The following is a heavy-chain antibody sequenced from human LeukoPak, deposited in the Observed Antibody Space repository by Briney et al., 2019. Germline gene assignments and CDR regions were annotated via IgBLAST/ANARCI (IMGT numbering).Heavy chain of an antibody. J-gene: IGHJ3*02. CDR1: GDTFTGYY. V-gene: IGHV1-2*02. D-gene: IGHD3-22*01. CDR2: INPNSGGT. Sequence: PSVTLSCKASGDTFTGYYMHWVRQAPGQGLEWMGWINPNSGGTNYAQKSQGRVTMTRDTSISTAYMELSRLRSDDTAVYYCASTSKGYYDSSGQNDAFDIWGEGTVVTVSS. CDR3: ASTSKGYYDSSGQNDAFDI.